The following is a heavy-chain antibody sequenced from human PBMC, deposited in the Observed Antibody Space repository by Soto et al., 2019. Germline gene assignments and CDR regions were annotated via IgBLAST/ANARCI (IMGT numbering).Heavy chain of an antibody. CDR3: ASLRRITAIPVSYYFNY. J-gene: IGHJ4*02. CDR1: GDSISSFY. CDR2: IYYSGST. V-gene: IGHV4-59*01. D-gene: IGHD2-2*02. Sequence: PSETLSLTCTVSGDSISSFYWSWVRQPPGKGLEWIGYIYYSGSTSYNPSLESRVTISVDTSENEFSLKLSSVNAADTAVYYCASLRRITAIPVSYYFNYWGQGTLVTVSS.